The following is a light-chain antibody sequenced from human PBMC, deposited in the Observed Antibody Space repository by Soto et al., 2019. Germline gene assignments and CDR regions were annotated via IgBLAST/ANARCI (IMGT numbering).Light chain of an antibody. Sequence: QAVLTQPPSASASLGASVTLTCTLSSGYSDYKVDWYQQRPGQGPRFVMRVGTGGIVGSKGDGIPDRFSVLGSGLNRYLTIENIQEEDESDYHCGADHGSGSNFVWVFGGGTQLTVL. CDR3: GADHGSGSNFVWV. J-gene: IGLJ3*02. V-gene: IGLV9-49*03. CDR2: VGTGGIVG. CDR1: SGYSDYK.